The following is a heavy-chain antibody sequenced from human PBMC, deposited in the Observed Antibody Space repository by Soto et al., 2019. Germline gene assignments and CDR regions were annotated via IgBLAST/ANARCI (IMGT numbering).Heavy chain of an antibody. D-gene: IGHD1-7*01. CDR1: GGSISSSSYY. CDR2: IYYSGST. J-gene: IGHJ5*02. V-gene: IGHV4-39*01. Sequence: PSETLSLTCTVSGGSISSSSYYWGWIRQPPGKGLEWIGSIYYSGSTYYNPSLKSRVTISVDTSKNQFSLKLSSVTAADTAVYYCAGNYVRDRWFDPWGQGTLVTVSS. CDR3: AGNYVRDRWFDP.